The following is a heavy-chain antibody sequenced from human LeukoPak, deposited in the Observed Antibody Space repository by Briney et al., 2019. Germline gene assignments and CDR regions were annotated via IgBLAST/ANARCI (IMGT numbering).Heavy chain of an antibody. J-gene: IGHJ6*02. V-gene: IGHV3-7*01. CDR1: GFTFSDSW. CDR3: ATYTHWVAGDV. D-gene: IGHD3-16*01. CDR2: MNQDGSAK. Sequence: PGGSLRLSCAASGFTFSDSWMSWVRQAPGKGLEWVANMNQDGSAKDYVDSVKGRFTISRDNARNSLYLQMSSQRAEDTAVYYCATYTHWVAGDVWGQGTTVTVSS.